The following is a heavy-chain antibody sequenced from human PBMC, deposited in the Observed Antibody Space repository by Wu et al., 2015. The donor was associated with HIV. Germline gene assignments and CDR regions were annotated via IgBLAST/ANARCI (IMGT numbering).Heavy chain of an antibody. CDR1: GYTFTSYG. J-gene: IGHJ6*03. D-gene: IGHD4-11*01. CDR3: ARDLPSYSNYPPYYYYYMDV. CDR2: ISAYNGNT. Sequence: QVQLVQSGAEVKKPGASVKVSCKASGYTFTSYGISWVRQAPGQGLEWMGWISAYNGNTNYAQKLQGRVTMTTDTSTSTAYMELRSLRSDDTAVYYCARDLPSYSNYPPYYYYYMDVWGKGTTVTVSS. V-gene: IGHV1-18*01.